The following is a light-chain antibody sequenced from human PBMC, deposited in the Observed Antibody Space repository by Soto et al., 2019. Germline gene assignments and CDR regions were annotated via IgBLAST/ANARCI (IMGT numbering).Light chain of an antibody. Sequence: EIVLTQSPGTLSLSPGQRATPSCRANQNITTGFLACYQHKPGQAPRLLIYAAPSRATGIPDRFSGSGSRNYFTLTISRLDPEDFAVYYCQQYHNSPRTFGQGTRLDIK. CDR3: QQYHNSPRT. CDR2: AAP. V-gene: IGKV3-20*01. J-gene: IGKJ2*01. CDR1: QNITTGF.